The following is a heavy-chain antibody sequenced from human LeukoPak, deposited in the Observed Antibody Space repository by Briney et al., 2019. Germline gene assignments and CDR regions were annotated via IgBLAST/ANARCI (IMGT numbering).Heavy chain of an antibody. CDR3: ARDYDFWSGLDY. J-gene: IGHJ4*02. CDR1: GFTFSSYG. Sequence: GGSLRLSCAASGFTFSSYGMNWVRQAPGKGLVWVSRINSDGSSTSYADSVKGRFTISRDNAKNTLYLQMNSLRAEDTAVYYCARDYDFWSGLDYWGQGTLVTVSS. D-gene: IGHD3-3*01. CDR2: INSDGSST. V-gene: IGHV3-74*01.